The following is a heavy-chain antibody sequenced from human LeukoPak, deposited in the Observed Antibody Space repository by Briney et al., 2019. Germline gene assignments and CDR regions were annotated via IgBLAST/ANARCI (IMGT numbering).Heavy chain of an antibody. CDR2: MNPNSSNT. CDR3: ARGIGIATTRPPFYFDY. CDR1: GSTFTSYD. D-gene: IGHD5-24*01. V-gene: IGHV1-8*01. J-gene: IGHJ4*02. Sequence: ASVKVSCNASGSTFTSYDINSVRQATGQGLEWMGGMNPNSSNTGYAQKFQGRVTITSNTSISTAYMELSSLRSEDTGVYYCARGIGIATTRPPFYFDYWGQGTLVTVSS.